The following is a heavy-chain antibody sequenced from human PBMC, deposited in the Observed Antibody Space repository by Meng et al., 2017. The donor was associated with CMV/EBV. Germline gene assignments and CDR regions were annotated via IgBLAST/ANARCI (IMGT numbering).Heavy chain of an antibody. CDR3: ARQMSSNSSYNWFDP. D-gene: IGHD6-6*01. Sequence: GSRYSLTSYWIGWVRQMPGKDLEGMGIIYPGDSDTRYSPSFQGQVTISANKSIGTAYLQWSSPKTSVTAMYNCARQMSSNSSYNWFDPWGQGTLVTVSS. CDR1: RYSLTSYW. V-gene: IGHV5-51*01. J-gene: IGHJ5*02. CDR2: IYPGDSDT.